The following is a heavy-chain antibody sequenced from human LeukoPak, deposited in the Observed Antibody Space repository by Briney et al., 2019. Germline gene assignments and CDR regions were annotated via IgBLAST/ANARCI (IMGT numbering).Heavy chain of an antibody. J-gene: IGHJ4*02. CDR1: GFTVSSNS. D-gene: IGHD1-26*01. Sequence: GGSLRLSCAASGFTVSSNSMNWVRQAPGKGLEWVSYISSSSGSIYYADSVKGRFTISRDNAKNSLYLEMNSLSADDTAVYYCARMRLGSSAGPALFDYWGQGTLVTVSS. CDR2: ISSSSGSI. V-gene: IGHV3-48*04. CDR3: ARMRLGSSAGPALFDY.